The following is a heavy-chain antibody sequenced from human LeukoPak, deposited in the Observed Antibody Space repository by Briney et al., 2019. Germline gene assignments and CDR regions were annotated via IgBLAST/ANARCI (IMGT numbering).Heavy chain of an antibody. V-gene: IGHV3-9*03. CDR1: GFSFDDYG. D-gene: IGHD2-2*01. CDR2: ISWNSDTV. Sequence: GGSLRLSCTASGFSFDDYGMHWVRQAPGKGLEWVSGISWNSDTVGYADSVKGRYTISRDNAKNSLHLQMNSLSVEDMAVYYCARGGTRSEDYYYYMDVWGKGTTVTVSS. CDR3: ARGGTRSEDYYYYMDV. J-gene: IGHJ6*03.